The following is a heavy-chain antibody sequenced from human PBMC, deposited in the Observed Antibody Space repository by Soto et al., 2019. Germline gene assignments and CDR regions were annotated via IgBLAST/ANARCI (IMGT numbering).Heavy chain of an antibody. Sequence: EVQLVESGGGLVQPGGSLRLSCAASGFTFSNYWMYWVRQAPGKGLEWVSRINSDGSVSSYADSVKGRLNISRDNVNNTLYLQMDSLRAEDTAVYYCARGDCVGGTCYSLAGSFYYYMDVWGKGTTVTVFS. CDR3: ARGDCVGGTCYSLAGSFYYYMDV. CDR1: GFTFSNYW. J-gene: IGHJ6*03. D-gene: IGHD2-15*01. CDR2: INSDGSVS. V-gene: IGHV3-74*02.